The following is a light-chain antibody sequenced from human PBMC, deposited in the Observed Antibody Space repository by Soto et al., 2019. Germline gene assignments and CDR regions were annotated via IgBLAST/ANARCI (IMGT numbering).Light chain of an antibody. CDR2: CNS. CDR3: QSYDSSLSSYV. V-gene: IGLV1-40*01. CDR1: SSNIGAGSD. J-gene: IGLJ1*01. Sequence: QSVLTQPPSVSGAPGQRVTISCTGSSSNIGAGSDVHWYQQLPGTAPKLLIYCNSNRPSGVPDRFSGSKSGTSTSLDITGLQAEDEADYYCQSYDSSLSSYVFGTWTKGTVL.